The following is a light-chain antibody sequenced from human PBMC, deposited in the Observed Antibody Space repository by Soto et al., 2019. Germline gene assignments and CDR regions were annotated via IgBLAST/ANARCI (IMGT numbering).Light chain of an antibody. J-gene: IGKJ1*01. V-gene: IGKV3-15*01. CDR1: QSVSSN. CDR3: QHYNNWPPWT. Sequence: EIVMTQSPASLSVSPGERATLSCRASQSVSSNLAWFQQKPGQAPRLLIYGASTRATGIPARFSGSGSGTEFTLIISGLQSEDFAVYYCQHYNNWPPWTFGQGTKVEIK. CDR2: GAS.